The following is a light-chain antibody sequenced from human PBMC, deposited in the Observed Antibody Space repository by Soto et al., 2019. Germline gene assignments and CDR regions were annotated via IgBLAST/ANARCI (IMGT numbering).Light chain of an antibody. CDR1: QTVSGSY. CDR2: GAS. V-gene: IGKV3-20*01. Sequence: EIVLTQSPDTLSLSPGERATLSCRASQTVSGSYVAWYQQKPGQTPRLLIYGASSRATGIPDRFSGSGSGTDFTLTISRLEPEDFAVYYCQQYGSSPTFGQGTKVDIK. J-gene: IGKJ1*01. CDR3: QQYGSSPT.